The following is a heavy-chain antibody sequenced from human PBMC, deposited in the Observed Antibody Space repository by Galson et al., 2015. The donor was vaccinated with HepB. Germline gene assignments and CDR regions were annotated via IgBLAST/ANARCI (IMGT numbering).Heavy chain of an antibody. CDR3: AKDRLYYDFWSGSGFDP. Sequence: SLRLSCAASGFTFDDYAMHWVRQAPGKGLEWVSGISWNSGSIGYADSVKGRFTISRDNAKNSLYLQMNSLRAEDTALYYCAKDRLYYDFWSGSGFDPWGQGTLVTVSS. CDR2: ISWNSGSI. J-gene: IGHJ5*02. D-gene: IGHD3-3*01. V-gene: IGHV3-9*01. CDR1: GFTFDDYA.